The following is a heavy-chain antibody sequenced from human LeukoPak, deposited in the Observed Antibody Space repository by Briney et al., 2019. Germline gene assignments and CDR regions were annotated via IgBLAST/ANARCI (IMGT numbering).Heavy chain of an antibody. V-gene: IGHV4-34*01. J-gene: IGHJ5*02. Sequence: SETLSLTCAVYGGSFSGYYWSWIRQPPGKGLEWIGEINHSGSANYNPSLKSRVTISVDTSKNQFSLKLSSVTAADTAVYYCARGPEYYYDSSGYYYRGYNWFDPWGQGTLVNVSS. CDR1: GGSFSGYY. CDR3: ARGPEYYYDSSGYYYRGYNWFDP. D-gene: IGHD3-22*01. CDR2: INHSGSA.